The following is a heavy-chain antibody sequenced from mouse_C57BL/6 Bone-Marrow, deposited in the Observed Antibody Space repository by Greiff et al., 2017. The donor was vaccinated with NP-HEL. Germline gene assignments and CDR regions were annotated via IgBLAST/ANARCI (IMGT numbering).Heavy chain of an antibody. D-gene: IGHD2-4*01. Sequence: VQLQQSGPELVKPGASVKISCKASGYTFTDYYMNWVKQSHGKSLEWIGDINPNNGGTSYNQKFKGKATLTVDKSSSTAYMELRSLTSEDSAVYYCAKTYDYDPYYYAMDYWGQGTSVTVSS. CDR2: INPNNGGT. J-gene: IGHJ4*01. CDR3: AKTYDYDPYYYAMDY. V-gene: IGHV1-26*01. CDR1: GYTFTDYY.